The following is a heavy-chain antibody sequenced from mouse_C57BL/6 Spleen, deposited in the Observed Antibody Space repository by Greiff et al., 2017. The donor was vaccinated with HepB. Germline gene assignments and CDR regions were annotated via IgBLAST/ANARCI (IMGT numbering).Heavy chain of an antibody. V-gene: IGHV1-50*01. Sequence: VQLQQPGAELVKPGASVKLSCKASGYTFTSYWMQWVKQRPGQGLEWIGEIDPSDSYTNYNQKFKGKATLTVDTSSSTAYMQLSSLTSEDSAVYYCARNPYYGSSYGFDYWGQGTTLTVSS. D-gene: IGHD1-1*01. CDR3: ARNPYYGSSYGFDY. CDR2: IDPSDSYT. J-gene: IGHJ2*01. CDR1: GYTFTSYW.